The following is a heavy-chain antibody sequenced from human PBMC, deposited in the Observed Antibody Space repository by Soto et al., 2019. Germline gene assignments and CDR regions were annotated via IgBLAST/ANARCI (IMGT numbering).Heavy chain of an antibody. J-gene: IGHJ6*02. CDR2: IIPIFGTA. CDR3: ARMDYDILTGYYYGMDV. CDR1: GGTFSSYA. V-gene: IGHV1-69*06. D-gene: IGHD3-9*01. Sequence: SVKVSCKASGGTFSSYAISWVRQAPGQGLEWMGGIIPIFGTANYAQKFQGRVTITADKSTSTAYMELSSLRSEDTAVYYCARMDYDILTGYYYGMDVWGQGTTVTVSS.